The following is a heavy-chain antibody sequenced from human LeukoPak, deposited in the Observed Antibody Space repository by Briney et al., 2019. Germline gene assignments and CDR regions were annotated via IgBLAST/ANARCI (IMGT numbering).Heavy chain of an antibody. CDR3: ATVFDY. CDR2: MNQDGSGT. CDR1: GFTLSSNW. J-gene: IGHJ4*02. V-gene: IGHV3-74*01. Sequence: AGGSLRPSCAVSGFTLSSNWMHWVRHAPGKGLEWVSRMNQDGSGTSYADSVKGRFTISRDNAKNTVYLQMNSLRAEDSAMYYCATVFDYWGQGTLVTVSS.